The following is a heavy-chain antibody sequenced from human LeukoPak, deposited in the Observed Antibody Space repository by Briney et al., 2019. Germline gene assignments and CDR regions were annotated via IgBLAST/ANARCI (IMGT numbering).Heavy chain of an antibody. CDR1: GGTFSSYA. CDR3: ARPDGYCSGGSCYSGSTYGMDV. V-gene: IGHV1-69*13. Sequence: ASVKVTCKASGGTFSSYAISWVRQAPGQGLEWMGGIIPILGTANYAQKFQGRVTITADESTSTAYRELSSLRSEDTAVYYCARPDGYCSGGSCYSGSTYGMDVWGQGTTVTVSS. D-gene: IGHD2-15*01. J-gene: IGHJ6*02. CDR2: IIPILGTA.